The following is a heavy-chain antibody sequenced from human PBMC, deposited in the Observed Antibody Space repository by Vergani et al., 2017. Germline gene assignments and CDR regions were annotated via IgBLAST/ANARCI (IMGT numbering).Heavy chain of an antibody. V-gene: IGHV4-31*03. Sequence: QVQLQESGPGLVKPSETLSLTCTVSGGSVSSGGYYWSWIRQHPGKGLEWIGYIYYSGSTYYKPSLKSRVTMSVDKAKNQFSLKLSSVTAADTAVYYFARGRYCSSTSCYLDAFDIWGQGTMVTVSS. D-gene: IGHD2-2*01. CDR2: IYYSGST. CDR3: ARGRYCSSTSCYLDAFDI. J-gene: IGHJ3*02. CDR1: GGSVSSGGYY.